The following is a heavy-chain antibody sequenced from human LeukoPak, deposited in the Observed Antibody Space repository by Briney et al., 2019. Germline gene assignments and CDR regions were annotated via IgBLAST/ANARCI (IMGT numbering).Heavy chain of an antibody. J-gene: IGHJ4*02. CDR2: INPNSGGT. D-gene: IGHD2-2*01. CDR3: ARDGPCGSTSCYALDY. CDR1: GYTFTGYY. Sequence: ASVKVSCKASGYTFTGYYMHWVRQAPGQGLEWMGWINPNSGGTNYAQKFQGRVTMTRDTSISTAYMKLSRLRSDDTAVYYCARDGPCGSTSCYALDYWGQGTLVTVSS. V-gene: IGHV1-2*02.